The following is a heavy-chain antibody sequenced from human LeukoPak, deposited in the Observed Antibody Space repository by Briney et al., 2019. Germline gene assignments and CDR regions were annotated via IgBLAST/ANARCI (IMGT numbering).Heavy chain of an antibody. V-gene: IGHV1-18*01. CDR3: ARVDILTGYYFFDS. J-gene: IGHJ4*02. D-gene: IGHD3-9*01. CDR1: GYTFTSYG. Sequence: APVKVSCKASGYTFTSYGISWVRQTPGQGLEWMGWISADNGNTYYTQNFQGRVSMTTDTSTSTAYMEVRSLRSDDTAVFYCARVDILTGYYFFDSWGQGTLVTVSS. CDR2: ISADNGNT.